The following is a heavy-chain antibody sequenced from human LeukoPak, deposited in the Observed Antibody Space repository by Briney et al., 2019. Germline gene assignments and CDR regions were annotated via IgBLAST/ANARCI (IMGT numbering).Heavy chain of an antibody. V-gene: IGHV3-48*04. CDR1: GFTFSSYS. J-gene: IGHJ4*02. CDR3: ARDFRISRFDY. D-gene: IGHD3-3*02. CDR2: ISSSSSTI. Sequence: PGGSLRLSCAASGFTFSSYSMNWVRQAPGKGLEWVSYISSSSSTIYYADSVKGRFTISRDNAKNSLYLQMNSLRAEDTAVYYCARDFRISRFDYWGQGTLVTVSS.